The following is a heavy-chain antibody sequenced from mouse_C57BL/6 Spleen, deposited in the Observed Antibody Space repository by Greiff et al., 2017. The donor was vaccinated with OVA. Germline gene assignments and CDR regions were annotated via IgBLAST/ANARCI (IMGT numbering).Heavy chain of an antibody. V-gene: IGHV3-8*01. CDR1: GYSITSDY. Sequence: EVKLVESGPGLAKPSQTLSLTCSVTGYSITSDYWNWIRKFPGNKLEYMGYISYSGSTYYNPSLKSRISITRDTSKNQSYLQLNSVTTEDTATYYCARLPDYGSSYDYFDYWGQGTTLTVSS. CDR3: ARLPDYGSSYDYFDY. J-gene: IGHJ2*01. CDR2: ISYSGST. D-gene: IGHD1-1*01.